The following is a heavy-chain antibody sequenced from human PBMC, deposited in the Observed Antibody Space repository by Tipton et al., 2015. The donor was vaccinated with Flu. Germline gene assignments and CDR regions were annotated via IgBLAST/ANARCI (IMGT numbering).Heavy chain of an antibody. Sequence: QSGAEVKKPGASVKVSCKASGYTFTGYYMHWVRQAPGQGLEWMGWINPNSGGTNYAQTFQGRVTMTRDTSISTAYMELSRLRSDDTAVYYCARDYSSGWEGFDYWGQGTLVTVSS. CDR2: INPNSGGT. D-gene: IGHD6-19*01. CDR1: GYTFTGYY. CDR3: ARDYSSGWEGFDY. V-gene: IGHV1-2*02. J-gene: IGHJ4*02.